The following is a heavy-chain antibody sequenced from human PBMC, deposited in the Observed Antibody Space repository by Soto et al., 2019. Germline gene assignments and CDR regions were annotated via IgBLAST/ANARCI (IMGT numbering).Heavy chain of an antibody. CDR3: ARGGPAAGFDL. Sequence: QVQLVQSGAEVKKPGAPVKVSCKASGYTFTTNDINWVRQASGHGLECLGWMKPNNGDSGSAHDFQGRITMTRDTATSTADMERSSLRSEDTAVYDCARGGPAAGFDLWGQGTLVTVSS. J-gene: IGHJ4*02. CDR1: GYTFTTND. D-gene: IGHD6-13*01. V-gene: IGHV1-8*01. CDR2: MKPNNGDS.